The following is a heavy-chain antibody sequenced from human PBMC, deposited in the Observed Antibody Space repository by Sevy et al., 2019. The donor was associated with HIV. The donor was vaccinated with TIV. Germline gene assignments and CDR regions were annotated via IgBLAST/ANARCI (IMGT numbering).Heavy chain of an antibody. CDR2: IKEGGSEK. CDR1: GFTLNTYW. CDR3: ARDLPPSETTVAHFDI. Sequence: GGSLRLSCAASGFTLNTYWMNWVRQAPGKGLEWVANIKEGGSEKYYMDSVRGRFKLSRNNVKNSLSLQMNSLRAEDTDVYYCARDLPPSETTVAHFDIMGQATLVNVYS. D-gene: IGHD4-17*01. V-gene: IGHV3-7*01. J-gene: IGHJ4*02.